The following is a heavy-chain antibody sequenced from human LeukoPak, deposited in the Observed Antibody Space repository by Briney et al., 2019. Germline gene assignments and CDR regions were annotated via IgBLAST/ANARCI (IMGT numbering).Heavy chain of an antibody. D-gene: IGHD5-18*01. CDR3: ARDRAYSYGYGSYYYYYMDV. J-gene: IGHJ6*03. CDR2: IYTSGST. CDR1: GGSISSYY. Sequence: PSETLSLTCAVSGGSISSYYWSWIRQPAGKGLEWIWRIYTSGSTNYNPSLKSRVTMSVDTSKNQFSLKLSSVTAADTAVYYCARDRAYSYGYGSYYYYYMDVWGTGNTVTVSS. V-gene: IGHV4-4*07.